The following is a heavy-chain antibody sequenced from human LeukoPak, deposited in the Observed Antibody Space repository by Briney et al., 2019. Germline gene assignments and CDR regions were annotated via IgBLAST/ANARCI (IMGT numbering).Heavy chain of an antibody. CDR1: GGSISSNSYY. J-gene: IGHJ4*02. CDR2: IYYSGST. CDR3: ARDPDYYDSYYFDY. D-gene: IGHD3-22*01. Sequence: SETLSLTCTVSGGSISSNSYYWDWIRQPPGKGLEWIGSIYYSGSTYYNPSLKSRVTISVDTSKNQFSLKLSSVTAADTAVYYCARDPDYYDSYYFDYWGQGTLVTVSS. V-gene: IGHV4-39*07.